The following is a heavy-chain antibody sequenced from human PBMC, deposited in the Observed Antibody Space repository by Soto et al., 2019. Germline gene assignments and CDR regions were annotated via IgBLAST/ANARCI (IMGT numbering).Heavy chain of an antibody. CDR1: GYTFTTYD. Sequence: ASVKVSCKASGYTFTTYDISWVRQATGQGLEWMGWMNPYSGNTGYAQKFRGRVTMTTDTSTTTAYMELRSLRSDDTAVYYCARDEGGYDILTGYYKAHHFDQWGQGALVTVS. CDR3: ARDEGGYDILTGYYKAHHFDQ. CDR2: MNPYSGNT. V-gene: IGHV1-8*01. J-gene: IGHJ4*02. D-gene: IGHD3-9*01.